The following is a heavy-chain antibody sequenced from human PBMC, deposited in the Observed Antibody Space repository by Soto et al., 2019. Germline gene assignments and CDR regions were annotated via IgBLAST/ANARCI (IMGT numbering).Heavy chain of an antibody. D-gene: IGHD3-10*01. CDR3: ARGPTIRYYFDY. CDR1: GFTFSSYG. J-gene: IGHJ4*02. V-gene: IGHV3-NL1*01. Sequence: QVQLVESGGGVVQPGRSLRLSCAASGFTFSSYGMHWVRQAPGKGLEWVAVIYSGGSTYYADSVKGRFTISRHNSKNTLYLQMNSLRAEDTAVYYCARGPTIRYYFDYWGQGTLVTVSS. CDR2: IYSGGST.